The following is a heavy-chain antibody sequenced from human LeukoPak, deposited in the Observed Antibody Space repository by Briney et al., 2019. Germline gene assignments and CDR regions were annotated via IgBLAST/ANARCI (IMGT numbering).Heavy chain of an antibody. CDR1: GYTFTSYG. D-gene: IGHD3-22*01. Sequence: ASVKVSCKASGYTFTSYGISWVRHAPGQGLEWMGWISAYNGNRNYAQKLQGRVTMTPYTSTSTAYMELRSLRSDDTAVCYCARDLGRPYYYDSSGYNWFDPWGQGTLVTVSS. CDR2: ISAYNGNR. CDR3: ARDLGRPYYYDSSGYNWFDP. J-gene: IGHJ5*02. V-gene: IGHV1-18*01.